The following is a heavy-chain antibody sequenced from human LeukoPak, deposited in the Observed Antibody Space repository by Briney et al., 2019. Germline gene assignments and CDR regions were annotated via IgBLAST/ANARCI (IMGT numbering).Heavy chain of an antibody. CDR3: ASGYLGRAGTTDRLDY. D-gene: IGHD4-17*01. Sequence: ASVKVSCKASGYTFTSYDINWVRQATGQGLEWMGWMNANSGNTGYAQKFQGRVTITRNTSISTAYMELSSLRSEDTAVYYCASGYLGRAGTTDRLDYWGQGTLVTVSS. V-gene: IGHV1-8*03. CDR1: GYTFTSYD. CDR2: MNANSGNT. J-gene: IGHJ4*02.